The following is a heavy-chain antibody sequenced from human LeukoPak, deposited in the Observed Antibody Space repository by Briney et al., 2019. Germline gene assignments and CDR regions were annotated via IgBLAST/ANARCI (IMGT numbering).Heavy chain of an antibody. J-gene: IGHJ1*01. CDR3: ARDMTTATTCYLEH. V-gene: IGHV3-11*04. Sequence: PGGSLGLSCAASGFTFSDYYMSWIRQAPGKGLEWVSYISSSGSTIYYADSVKGRFTISRDNAKNSLYLQMNSLRAEDTAVYYCARDMTTATTCYLEHWGQGTLVTVSS. CDR2: ISSSGSTI. D-gene: IGHD4-17*01. CDR1: GFTFSDYY.